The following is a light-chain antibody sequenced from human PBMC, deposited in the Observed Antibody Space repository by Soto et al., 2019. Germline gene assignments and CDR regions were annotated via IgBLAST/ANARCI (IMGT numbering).Light chain of an antibody. CDR1: QSVSSNY. Sequence: EVVLTQSPGTLSFSPGEPAMFSCRASQSVSSNYLAWYQQKPGQAPRLLIYGTSSRATGIPDRFSGSGSGTDFTLTISRLEPEDFALYYCQHYGSPPRTFGQGTKVDIK. CDR2: GTS. J-gene: IGKJ1*01. V-gene: IGKV3-20*01. CDR3: QHYGSPPRT.